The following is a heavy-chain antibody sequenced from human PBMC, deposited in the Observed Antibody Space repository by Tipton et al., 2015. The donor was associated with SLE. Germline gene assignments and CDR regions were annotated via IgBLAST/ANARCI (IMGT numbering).Heavy chain of an antibody. CDR2: IYYSGST. J-gene: IGHJ3*02. CDR1: GGSISSYY. V-gene: IGHV4-59*12. Sequence: TLSLTCAVYGGSISSYYWSWIRQPPGKGLEWIGYIYYSGSTNYNPSLKSRVTISVDTSKNQFSLKLSSVTAADTAVYYCARDQVPLGEQWLVTGAFDIWGQGTMVTVSS. CDR3: ARDQVPLGEQWLVTGAFDI. D-gene: IGHD6-19*01.